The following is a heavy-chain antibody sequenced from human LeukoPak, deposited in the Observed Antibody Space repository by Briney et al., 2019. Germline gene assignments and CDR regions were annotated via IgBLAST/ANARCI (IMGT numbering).Heavy chain of an antibody. V-gene: IGHV4-4*07. D-gene: IGHD6-13*01. J-gene: IGHJ6*03. CDR1: GGPISSYY. CDR3: AKDGYSSSMDV. CDR2: IYTSGIT. Sequence: SETLSLTCTVSGGPISSYYWSWIRQPAGKGLEWIGRIYTSGITNYNPSLKSRVTMSVDTSKKQFSLKLSSVTAADTAVYYCAKDGYSSSMDVWGKGTTVTVSS.